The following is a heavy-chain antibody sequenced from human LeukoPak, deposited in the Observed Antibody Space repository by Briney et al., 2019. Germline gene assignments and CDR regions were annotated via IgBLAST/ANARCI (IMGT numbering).Heavy chain of an antibody. CDR2: ITSSSSYI. J-gene: IGHJ2*01. V-gene: IGHV3-21*01. D-gene: IGHD3-10*01. Sequence: KSGGSLRLSCTASGFTFTSYSMNWVRQAPGKGLEWVSSITSSSSYIYYADSVKGRFTISRDNAKDSLYLQMISLRAEDTAVYYCARGTYGGMDFDLWGRGTLVTVSS. CDR1: GFTFTSYS. CDR3: ARGTYGGMDFDL.